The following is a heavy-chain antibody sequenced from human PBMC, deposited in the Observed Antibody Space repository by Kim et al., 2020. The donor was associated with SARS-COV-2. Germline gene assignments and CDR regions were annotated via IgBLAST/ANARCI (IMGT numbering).Heavy chain of an antibody. Sequence: GGSLRLSCAASGFTFSSYAMSWVRQAPGKGLEWVSAISGSGSSTYYADSVKGRLTNYRDKYKNTPYLQMNSLRAEDTAVYYCAKGWRHLKDFTYFDCWGQGTMVTLPS. V-gene: IGHV3-23*01. CDR1: GFTFSSYA. J-gene: IGHJ4*02. CDR2: ISGSGSST. CDR3: AKGWRHLKDFTYFDC. D-gene: IGHD2-15*01.